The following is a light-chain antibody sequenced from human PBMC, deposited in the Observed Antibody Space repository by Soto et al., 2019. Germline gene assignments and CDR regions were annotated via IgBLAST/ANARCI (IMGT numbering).Light chain of an antibody. CDR1: SSDVGDYKY. J-gene: IGLJ1*01. CDR3: RSSTSSDTPYV. Sequence: QSALTQPASVSGSPGQSITISCTGTSSDVGDYKYVSWYQQHPDKAPKLIIFVNSNRPSGVSNRFSGSKSGNTASLTFSGVQAEDEACYYCRSSTSSDTPYVFGTGTKLTVL. CDR2: VNS. V-gene: IGLV2-14*01.